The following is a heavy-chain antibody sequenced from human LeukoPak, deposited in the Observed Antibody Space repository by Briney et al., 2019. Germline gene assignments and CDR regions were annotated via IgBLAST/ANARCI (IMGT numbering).Heavy chain of an antibody. V-gene: IGHV1-2*02. Sequence: ASVTVSCKSAGYTFTGSYLHWVRQVPGQGLEWMGWTNPSTGATKTAQKFQGRVTMTSDTSITTAYMELRNLRSDDTAVYYCARGRPFCSITSCQEFDYCGQGTLVTVSP. CDR1: GYTFTGSY. D-gene: IGHD2-2*01. CDR2: TNPSTGAT. CDR3: ARGRPFCSITSCQEFDY. J-gene: IGHJ4*02.